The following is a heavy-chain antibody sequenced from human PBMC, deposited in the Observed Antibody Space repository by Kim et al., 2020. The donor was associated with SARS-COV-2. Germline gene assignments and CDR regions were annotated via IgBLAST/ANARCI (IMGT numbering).Heavy chain of an antibody. CDR3: ARDRCGLFDE. D-gene: IGHD2-21*01. CDR1: GGTLRNYA. Sequence: SVKVSCKASGGTLRNYAVSWVRQAPGEGLEWVGGDIPVFGARNSAQKFQGRVTFTTDEFTNTVYMDLSDLRSEDTAGYYFARDRCGLFDEWGQGTLVT. J-gene: IGHJ4*02. V-gene: IGHV1-69*05. CDR2: DIPVFGAR.